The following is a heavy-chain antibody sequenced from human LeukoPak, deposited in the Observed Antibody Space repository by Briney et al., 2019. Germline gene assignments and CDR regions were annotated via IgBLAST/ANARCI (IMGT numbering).Heavy chain of an antibody. J-gene: IGHJ4*02. V-gene: IGHV3-33*01. CDR1: GFTFSTYG. Sequence: GRSLRLSCAASGFTFSTYGMHWVRQAPGKGLEWVAVIWNDGSNKYYADSVKGRFTISRDNSKNTLYLQMNSLRAEDTAVYYCARGLEGFDYWGRGTLVTVSS. CDR2: IWNDGSNK. CDR3: ARGLEGFDY.